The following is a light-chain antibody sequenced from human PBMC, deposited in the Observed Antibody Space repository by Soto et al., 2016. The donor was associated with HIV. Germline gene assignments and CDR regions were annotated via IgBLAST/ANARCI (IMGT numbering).Light chain of an antibody. CDR2: GKN. V-gene: IGLV3-19*01. CDR3: NSRDSSGNHLV. J-gene: IGLJ3*02. CDR1: SLRSYY. Sequence: SSELTQDPAVSVALGQTVRITCQGDSLRSYYANWYQQKPGQAPLLVIYGKNNRPSGIPDRFSGSSPGNTASLTITGAQAEDEADYYCNSRDSSGNHLVFGGGTKLTVL.